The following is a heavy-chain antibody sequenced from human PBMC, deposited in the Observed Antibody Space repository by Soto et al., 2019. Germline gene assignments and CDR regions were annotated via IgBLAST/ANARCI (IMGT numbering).Heavy chain of an antibody. V-gene: IGHV4-31*03. J-gene: IGHJ4*02. CDR3: ARGTVYYCPNDKCGFFFDH. CDR1: GDSLRRGFHH. D-gene: IGHD2-8*01. Sequence: QVQLQESGSGLLKPSQTLYLDCSVSGDSLRRGFHHWSWIRQTPGKGLQLIGYIDTNGDTHYDPSLRNRLNMSIVTTESRFSRKVTSVTAADTAVYYCARGTVYYCPNDKCGFFFDHWGQGALVTVTS. CDR2: IDTNGDT.